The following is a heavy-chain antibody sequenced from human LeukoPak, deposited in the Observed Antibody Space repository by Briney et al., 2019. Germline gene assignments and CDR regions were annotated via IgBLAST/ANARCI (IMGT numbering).Heavy chain of an antibody. D-gene: IGHD3-22*01. V-gene: IGHV3-7*01. J-gene: IGHJ4*02. Sequence: GGSLRLSCAASGFTFSSYWMSWVRQAPGKGLEWVANIKQDGSEKYYVDSVKGRFTISRDNAKNSLYLQMNSLRAGDTAVYYCARDAPAYYDSSLFDYWGQGTLVTVSS. CDR1: GFTFSSYW. CDR3: ARDAPAYYDSSLFDY. CDR2: IKQDGSEK.